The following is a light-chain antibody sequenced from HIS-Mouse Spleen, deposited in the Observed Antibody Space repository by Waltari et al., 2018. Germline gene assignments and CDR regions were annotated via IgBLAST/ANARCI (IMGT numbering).Light chain of an antibody. V-gene: IGLV1-44*01. J-gene: IGLJ1*01. CDR3: AAWDDSLNGYV. Sequence: QSVLTQPPSASGTPGQRVTISCSGSSSNIGSNTVKWYQQLPGTAPKHLIYSNNQRPSGVPDRFSGSKSGTSASLAISGLQSEDEADYYCAAWDDSLNGYVFGTGTKVTVL. CDR2: SNN. CDR1: SSNIGSNT.